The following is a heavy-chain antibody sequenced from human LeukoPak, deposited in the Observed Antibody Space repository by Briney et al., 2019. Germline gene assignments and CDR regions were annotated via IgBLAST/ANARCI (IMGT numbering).Heavy chain of an antibody. CDR3: AKSAGYYDILHYYYMDV. D-gene: IGHD3-9*01. V-gene: IGHV3-23*01. J-gene: IGHJ6*03. CDR2: ISGSGGST. CDR1: GFTFSSYA. Sequence: GGSLRLSCAASGFTFSSYAMSWVRQAPGKGLEWVSAISGSGGSTYYADSVKGRFTISRDNSKNTLYLQMNSLRAEDTAVYYCAKSAGYYDILHYYYMDVWAKGPRSPSP.